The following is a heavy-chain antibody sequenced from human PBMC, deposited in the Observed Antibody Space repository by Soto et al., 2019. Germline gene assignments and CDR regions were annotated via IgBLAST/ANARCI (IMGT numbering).Heavy chain of an antibody. J-gene: IGHJ6*02. CDR3: AVRRYGSGSYSSLDYYYYGMDV. CDR1: GGTFSSYA. D-gene: IGHD3-10*01. V-gene: IGHV1-69*01. Sequence: QVQLVQSGAEVKKPGSSVKVSCKASGGTFSSYAISWVRQAPGQGLEWMGGIIPIFGTANYAEKFQGRVTITADECTSTAYMELSNLRSEDTAVYYCAVRRYGSGSYSSLDYYYYGMDVWGQGTTVTVSS. CDR2: IIPIFGTA.